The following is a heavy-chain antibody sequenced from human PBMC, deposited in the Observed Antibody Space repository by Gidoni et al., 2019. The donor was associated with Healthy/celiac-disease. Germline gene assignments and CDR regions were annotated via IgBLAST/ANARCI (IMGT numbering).Heavy chain of an antibody. CDR1: GYKRTELS. Sequence: QVQLGQYAAAVKRPGAVVTASCTRAGYKRTELSMHWVRQAPGKGLEWMGGFDPEDCETIYAQKLQGRVNMTEATSTDAAYIDLSSLRSESTAVYYCATVPMVRGHKASFDIWGQGTMVTVSS. D-gene: IGHD3-10*01. J-gene: IGHJ3*02. V-gene: IGHV1-24*01. CDR3: ATVPMVRGHKASFDI. CDR2: FDPEDCET.